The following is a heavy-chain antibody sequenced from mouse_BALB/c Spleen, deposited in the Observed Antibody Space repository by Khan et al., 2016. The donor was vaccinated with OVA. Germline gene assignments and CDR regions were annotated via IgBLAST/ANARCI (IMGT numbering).Heavy chain of an antibody. J-gene: IGHJ2*01. CDR1: GYRFTSYI. CDR3: GRGDKQSYYFDY. Sequence: EVKLLESGPELVKPGTSVKMSCKASGYRFTSYIIHWVKQRPGQGLEWIGYINPYNGATKYNEKFKGKATLTSDKSSNTAYMELSSLTSEDSAVYYCGRGDKQSYYFDYWGQGTTLTVSS. V-gene: IGHV1S136*01. CDR2: INPYNGAT. D-gene: IGHD3-3*01.